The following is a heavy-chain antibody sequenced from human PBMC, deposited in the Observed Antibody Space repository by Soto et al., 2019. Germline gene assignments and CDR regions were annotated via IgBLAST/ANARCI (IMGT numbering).Heavy chain of an antibody. CDR3: SYGAHQYFDY. CDR1: GPTLSDIW. CDR2: IKSKAAGGTT. V-gene: IGHV3-15*07. Sequence: GGSLRLSCVVSGPTLSDIWMNWVRQAPGKGLEWVGRIKSKAAGGTTDYAAPVKGRFSISRHDSTNTLFLHINSLRTEDTGVYYCSYGAHQYFDYWGQGALVTAPQ. J-gene: IGHJ4*02. D-gene: IGHD4-17*01.